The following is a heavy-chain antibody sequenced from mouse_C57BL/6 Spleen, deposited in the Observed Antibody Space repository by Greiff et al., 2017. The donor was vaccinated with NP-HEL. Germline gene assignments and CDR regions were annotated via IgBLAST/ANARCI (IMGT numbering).Heavy chain of an antibody. CDR1: GYTFTDYE. V-gene: IGHV1-15*01. J-gene: IGHJ1*03. Sequence: VQGVESGAELVRPGASVTLSCKASGYTFTDYEMHWVKQTPVHGLEWIGAIDPETGGTAYNQKFKGKAILTADKSSSTAYMELRSLTSEDSAVYYCTRRFITTVVADFDVWGTGTTVTVSS. CDR3: TRRFITTVVADFDV. D-gene: IGHD1-1*01. CDR2: IDPETGGT.